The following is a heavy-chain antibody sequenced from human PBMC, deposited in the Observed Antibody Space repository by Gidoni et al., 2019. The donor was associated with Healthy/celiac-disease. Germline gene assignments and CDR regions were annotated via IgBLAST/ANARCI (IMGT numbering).Heavy chain of an antibody. J-gene: IGHJ6*02. CDR3: ATVRDLPAASAPYYYYGMDV. Sequence: QVQLVQSGAEVKKPGASVKVSCKVSGYTLTELSMHWVRQAPGKGLEWMGGFDPEDGETIYAQKFQGRVTMTEDTSTDTAYMELSSLRSEDTAVYYCATVRDLPAASAPYYYYGMDVWGQGTTVTVSS. CDR2: FDPEDGET. V-gene: IGHV1-24*01. D-gene: IGHD2-2*01. CDR1: GYTLTELS.